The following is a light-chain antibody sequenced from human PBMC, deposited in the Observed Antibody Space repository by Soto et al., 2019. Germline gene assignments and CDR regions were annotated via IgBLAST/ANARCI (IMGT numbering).Light chain of an antibody. V-gene: IGKV1-27*01. CDR3: QKYDNAPFN. Sequence: DIQMTHSPSSLSASVVDRVTITCLASQDISKYLAWYQQKPGKVPKLLISAASTLQSGVPSRFSGSRSGTDFTLTISSLQPADFATYFCQKYDNAPFNFGPGTKVDIK. CDR1: QDISKY. J-gene: IGKJ3*01. CDR2: AAS.